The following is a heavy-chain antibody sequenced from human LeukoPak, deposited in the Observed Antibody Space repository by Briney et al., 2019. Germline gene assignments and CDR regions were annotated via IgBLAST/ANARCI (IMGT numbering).Heavy chain of an antibody. J-gene: IGHJ6*02. CDR2: VYYRGSA. Sequence: SETLSLTCTVSGDSVTTYYWSWIRQPPGKGLEWLGYVYYRGSATYNPSLKSRVTISVDTSKNQFSLRLSSVTAADTAVYYCARDGSNWSNDYYHGVDVWGQGTTVTVSS. V-gene: IGHV4-59*02. CDR1: GDSVTTYY. D-gene: IGHD4-11*01. CDR3: ARDGSNWSNDYYHGVDV.